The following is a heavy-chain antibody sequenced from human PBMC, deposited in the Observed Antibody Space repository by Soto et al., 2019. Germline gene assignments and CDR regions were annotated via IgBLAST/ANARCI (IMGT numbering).Heavy chain of an antibody. CDR3: AGGVRRHYGFDV. CDR2: IKFDGSSA. J-gene: IGHJ3*01. CDR1: GFTFSDYW. D-gene: IGHD3-10*01. Sequence: EVQLVESGGGLVQPGGSLRLSCAASGFTFSDYWIHLVRQAPGKGLVWVSRIKFDGSSANYEDSVNGRFTISRANAKETVYLQRKSLRVEDTAVYYCAGGVRRHYGFDVWGQGTMVTVSS. V-gene: IGHV3-74*01.